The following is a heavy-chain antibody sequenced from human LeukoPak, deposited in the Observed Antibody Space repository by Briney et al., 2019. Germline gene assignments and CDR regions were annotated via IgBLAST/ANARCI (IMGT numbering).Heavy chain of an antibody. J-gene: IGHJ6*02. CDR1: GFTFKTHA. CDR2: IDDSGVIR. V-gene: IGHV3-23*01. D-gene: IGHD3-22*01. Sequence: GGSLRLSCAASGFTFKTHAMSWVRQAPGKGLEWVSRIDDSGVIRSYADSVRGRFTISRDNSKMTLTLQMNSLRAEDTAVYYCAKRLKRNYYYHYAMDVWGQGTTVTVSS. CDR3: AKRLKRNYYYHYAMDV.